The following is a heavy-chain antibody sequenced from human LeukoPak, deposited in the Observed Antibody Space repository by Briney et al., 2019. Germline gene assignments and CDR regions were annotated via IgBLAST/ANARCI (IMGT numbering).Heavy chain of an antibody. V-gene: IGHV3-21*01. Sequence: GGSLRLSCAASGFTFSSYSMNWVRQAPGKGLEWVSSISSSSSYIYYADSVKGRFTISRDNAKNSLYLQMNSLRAENTAVYYCAREGPEARSGVRAFDIWGQGTMVTVSS. J-gene: IGHJ3*02. D-gene: IGHD3-10*01. CDR1: GFTFSSYS. CDR3: AREGPEARSGVRAFDI. CDR2: ISSSSSYI.